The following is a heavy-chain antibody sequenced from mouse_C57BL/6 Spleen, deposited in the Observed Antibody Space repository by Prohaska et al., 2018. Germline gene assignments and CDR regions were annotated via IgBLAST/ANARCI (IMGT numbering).Heavy chain of an antibody. D-gene: IGHD1-1*01. V-gene: IGHV6-3*01. J-gene: IGHJ2*01. Sequence: EVKLYESGGGLIQPGGSMKLSCVAYGFTFSNYWMNWVRQSTEKGLEWVAQIRFKSDNYATHYAESGKGRFTISRDYYKSSVYRQMNNVRAEDTGIYYCTGPGRSLGDWGQGTTLTVSS. CDR3: TGPGRSLGD. CDR2: IRFKSDNYAT. CDR1: GFTFSNYW.